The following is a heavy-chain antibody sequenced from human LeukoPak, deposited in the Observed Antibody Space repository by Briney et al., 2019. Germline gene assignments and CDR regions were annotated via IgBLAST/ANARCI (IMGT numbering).Heavy chain of an antibody. CDR1: GFTVSSNY. J-gene: IGHJ4*02. D-gene: IGHD2-21*02. V-gene: IGHV3-53*01. Sequence: PGGSLRLSCEASGFTVSSNYMSWVRQAPGKGLEWVSVIYSGGSTYYADSVKGRFTISRDNSKNTLYLQMNSLRAEDTAVYYCARDTCGGDCYSDYWGQGTLVTVSS. CDR2: IYSGGST. CDR3: ARDTCGGDCYSDY.